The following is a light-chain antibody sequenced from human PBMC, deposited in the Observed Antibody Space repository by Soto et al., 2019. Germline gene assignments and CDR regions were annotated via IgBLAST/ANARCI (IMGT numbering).Light chain of an antibody. V-gene: IGLV2-14*01. Sequence: QSALTQPASVSGYPGQSITISCTGSSSDVGGYNFVSWYQQPPGKAPKLIIYDVSIRPSGVSNRFSGSKSGNTASLTISGLQAEDEADYYCSSYTSDSTLVFGTGTKLTVL. CDR1: SSDVGGYNF. CDR3: SSYTSDSTLV. J-gene: IGLJ1*01. CDR2: DVS.